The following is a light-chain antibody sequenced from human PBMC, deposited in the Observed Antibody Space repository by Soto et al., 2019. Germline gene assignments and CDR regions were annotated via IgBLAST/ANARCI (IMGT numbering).Light chain of an antibody. CDR3: QQYSGYSRT. CDR1: QSISDS. CDR2: DAS. Sequence: DIQMTQSPSTLSTSIGDRVTITCRASQSISDSLAWYQQKPGKAPFLLISDASNLERGVPSRFSVSGSGTEFTLTISSMQPDDFATYYCQQYSGYSRTFGQGTKVDIK. V-gene: IGKV1-5*01. J-gene: IGKJ1*01.